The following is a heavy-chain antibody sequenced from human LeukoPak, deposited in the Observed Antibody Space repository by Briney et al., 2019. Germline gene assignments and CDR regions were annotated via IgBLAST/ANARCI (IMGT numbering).Heavy chain of an antibody. V-gene: IGHV3-66*04. CDR2: IYSGGAT. CDR3: ARLHYDVLTGPFDY. J-gene: IGHJ4*02. Sequence: GGSLRLSCAASGITVSTNYMSWVRQAPGKGLEWVSIIYSGGATFYADSVKGRFTISREDSKNTLWLQMNSLRAEDTAVYYCARLHYDVLTGPFDYWGQGTLVTVSS. CDR1: GITVSTNY. D-gene: IGHD3-9*01.